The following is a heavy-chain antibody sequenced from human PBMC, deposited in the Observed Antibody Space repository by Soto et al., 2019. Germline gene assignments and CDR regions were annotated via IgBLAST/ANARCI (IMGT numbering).Heavy chain of an antibody. J-gene: IGHJ4*02. V-gene: IGHV3-30*18. D-gene: IGHD4-17*01. CDR3: AKSPYDYGDSGLESYFDS. CDR1: GYTFSSYG. Sequence: QVQLVESGGGVVQPGRSLRLSCAASGYTFSSYGMHWVRQAPGKGLEWVAVISYDGSNKYYADSVKGRFTISRDNSKNTLYLQMNSLRAEDTAVYYCAKSPYDYGDSGLESYFDSWGQGTLVTVSS. CDR2: ISYDGSNK.